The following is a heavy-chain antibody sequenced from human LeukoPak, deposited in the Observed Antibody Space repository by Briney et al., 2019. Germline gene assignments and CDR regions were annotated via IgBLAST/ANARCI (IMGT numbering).Heavy chain of an antibody. J-gene: IGHJ2*01. V-gene: IGHV4-59*01. CDR3: ASWRAAAGHSCWYFDL. D-gene: IGHD6-13*01. CDR1: GGSISSDY. CDR2: IYYSGSI. Sequence: SETLSLTCTVSGGSISSDYWSWIRQPPGKGLEWIGYIYYSGSINYNPSLKSRVTISVDTSKNQFSLELSSVTAADTAVYYCASWRAAAGHSCWYFDLWGRGTLVTVSS.